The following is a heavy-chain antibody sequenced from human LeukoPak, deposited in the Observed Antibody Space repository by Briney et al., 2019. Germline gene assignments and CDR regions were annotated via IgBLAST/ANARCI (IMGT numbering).Heavy chain of an antibody. Sequence: PSETLSLTCTVSGGSISSGGYYWSWIRQHPGKGLEWIGYIYYSGSTYYNPSLKSRVTISVDTSKNQFSLKLSSVTAADTAVYYCARDPRRTGWFDPWGQGTLVTVSS. V-gene: IGHV4-31*03. CDR2: IYYSGST. CDR1: GGSISSGGYY. J-gene: IGHJ5*02. CDR3: ARDPRRTGWFDP.